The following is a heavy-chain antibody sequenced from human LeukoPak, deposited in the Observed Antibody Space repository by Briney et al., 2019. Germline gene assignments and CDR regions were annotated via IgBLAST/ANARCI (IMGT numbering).Heavy chain of an antibody. D-gene: IGHD3-10*01. V-gene: IGHV3-53*01. CDR2: IYSGGST. J-gene: IGHJ4*02. Sequence: QSGGSLRLSCAASGFTVSSNYMSWVRQAPGKGLEWVSVIYSGGSTYYADSVKGRFTISRDNSKNTLYLQMNSLRAEDTAVYYCARELDRGPYFDYWGQGTLVTVSS. CDR1: GFTVSSNY. CDR3: ARELDRGPYFDY.